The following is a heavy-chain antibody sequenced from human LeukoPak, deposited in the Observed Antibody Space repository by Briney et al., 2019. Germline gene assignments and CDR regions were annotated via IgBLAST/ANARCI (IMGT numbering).Heavy chain of an antibody. J-gene: IGHJ4*02. CDR3: ARDLSTPYRDLIDH. V-gene: IGHV3-74*01. Sequence: GGSLRLSCAASGFSFSSYWMHWVRQAPGKGLGWVSRISSDGSSTSYADSVKGRFTISRDNAKNTLYLQMNSLRAEDTAVYYCARDLSTPYRDLIDHWGQGTLVTVSS. CDR2: ISSDGSST. CDR1: GFSFSSYW. D-gene: IGHD4-17*01.